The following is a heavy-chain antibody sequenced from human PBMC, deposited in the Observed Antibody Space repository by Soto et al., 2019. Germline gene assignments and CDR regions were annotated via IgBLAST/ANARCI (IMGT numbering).Heavy chain of an antibody. D-gene: IGHD3-3*01. Sequence: GGSLRLSCAASGFTFSSYDMHWVRQATGKGLEWVSAIGTAGDTYYPGSVKGRFTISRENAKNSLYLQMNSLRAGDTAVYYCARGNVEEWLFPYYYYYMAVWGKGTTVTVSS. J-gene: IGHJ6*03. CDR2: IGTAGDT. CDR3: ARGNVEEWLFPYYYYYMAV. V-gene: IGHV3-13*01. CDR1: GFTFSSYD.